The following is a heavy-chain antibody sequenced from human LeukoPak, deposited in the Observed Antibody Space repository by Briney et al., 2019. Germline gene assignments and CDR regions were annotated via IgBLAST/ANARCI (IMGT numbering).Heavy chain of an antibody. CDR1: GFTFSSYS. J-gene: IGHJ6*03. Sequence: PGGSLRLSCAASGFTFSSYSMNWVRQAPGKGLEWVSSITSSSRYIYYADSVKGRFTISRDNSKNTLYLQMNSLRAEDTAVYYCAKDRAPAYYYYYMDVWGKGTTVTISS. V-gene: IGHV3-21*04. CDR3: AKDRAPAYYYYYMDV. D-gene: IGHD6-13*01. CDR2: ITSSSRYI.